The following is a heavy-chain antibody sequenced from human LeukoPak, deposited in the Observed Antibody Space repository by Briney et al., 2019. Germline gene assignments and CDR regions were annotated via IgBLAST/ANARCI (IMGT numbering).Heavy chain of an antibody. J-gene: IGHJ4*02. CDR1: GYTFTSYG. V-gene: IGHV1-18*01. CDR2: ISAYNGDS. Sequence: GASVKVSYKASGYTFTSYGITWVRQAPGQGLEWMGWISAYNGDSNYAQKLQGRVTMTTDTSTSTAYMELRSLRSDDTALYYCARDFSYWGQGTLVTVSS. CDR3: ARDFSY.